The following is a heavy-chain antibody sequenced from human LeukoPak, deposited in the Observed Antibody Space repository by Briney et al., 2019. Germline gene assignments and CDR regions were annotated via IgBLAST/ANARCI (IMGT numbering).Heavy chain of an antibody. CDR3: ARESLTVARPSDY. CDR2: IYYSGNT. J-gene: IGHJ4*02. CDR1: GGSISSNNYN. V-gene: IGHV4-39*01. Sequence: PSETLSLTCTVSGGSISSNNYNWGWLRQPPGKGVEWIGNIYYSGNTYYNPSLKIRVTISVDTSKNQFSLKVFSVTAADTAVYYCARESLTVARPSDYWGQGTLVTVSS. D-gene: IGHD4-23*01.